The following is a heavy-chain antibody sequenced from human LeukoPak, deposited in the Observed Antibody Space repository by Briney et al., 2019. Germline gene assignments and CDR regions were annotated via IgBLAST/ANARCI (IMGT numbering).Heavy chain of an antibody. Sequence: GGSLRLSCAAFGFSVSSNYVSWVRQAPGKGLEWVSVIYSGGTTYYADSIKGRFTISRDNSKNTLYLQMNSLRAEDTAVYYCAGRYDSSGYPLHWGQGTLVTVSS. CDR3: AGRYDSSGYPLH. CDR2: IYSGGTT. D-gene: IGHD3-22*01. CDR1: GFSVSSNY. V-gene: IGHV3-53*01. J-gene: IGHJ4*02.